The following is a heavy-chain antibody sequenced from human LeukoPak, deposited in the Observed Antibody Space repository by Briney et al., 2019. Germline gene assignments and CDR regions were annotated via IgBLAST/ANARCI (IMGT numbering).Heavy chain of an antibody. CDR1: GGSISSGSYY. J-gene: IGHJ4*02. CDR2: IYTSGST. V-gene: IGHV4-61*02. Sequence: PSQTLSLTCTVSGGSISSGSYYWSWIRQPAGKGLEWIGRIYTSGSTNYNPSLKSRVTISVDTSKNQFSLKLSSVTAADTAVYYCAREREGFWSGYHPYYFDYWRRGTLVTVSS. D-gene: IGHD3-3*01. CDR3: AREREGFWSGYHPYYFDY.